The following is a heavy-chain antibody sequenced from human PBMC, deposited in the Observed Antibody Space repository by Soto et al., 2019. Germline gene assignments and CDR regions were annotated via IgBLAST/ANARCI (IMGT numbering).Heavy chain of an antibody. D-gene: IGHD3-16*01. CDR2: ISDDSSYI. CDR3: ATPYYFNH. Sequence: GGSLRLSCAASGFMFSAYTMNWVRQAPGKGLEWLSSISDDSSYIDYADSLRGRFTVSRDNARNSLYLQIDSLGIEDTAVYYCATPYYFNHWGPGTLVTVSS. V-gene: IGHV3-21*06. CDR1: GFMFSAYT. J-gene: IGHJ1*01.